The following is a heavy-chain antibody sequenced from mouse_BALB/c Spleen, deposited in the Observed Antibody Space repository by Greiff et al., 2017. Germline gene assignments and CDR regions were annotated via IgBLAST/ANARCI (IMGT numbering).Heavy chain of an antibody. J-gene: IGHJ1*01. V-gene: IGHV3-2*02. CDR3: ARSSYYGYDWYFDV. CDR2: ISYSGST. Sequence: EVKLVESGPGLVKPSQSLSLTCTVTGYSITSDYAWNWIRQFPGNKLEWMGYISYSGSTSYNPSLKSRISITRDTSKNQFFLQLNSVTTEDTATYYCARSSYYGYDWYFDVWGAGTTVTVSS. D-gene: IGHD1-2*01. CDR1: GYSITSDYA.